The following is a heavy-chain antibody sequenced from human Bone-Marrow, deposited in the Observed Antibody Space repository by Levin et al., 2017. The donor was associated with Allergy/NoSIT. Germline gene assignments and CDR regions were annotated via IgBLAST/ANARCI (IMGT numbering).Heavy chain of an antibody. D-gene: IGHD3-3*02. V-gene: IGHV1-24*01. J-gene: IGHJ4*02. CDR3: ATHFFAGPRG. Sequence: PEASVKVSCKVSGYSFTSLCIHWVRQSPGKGLEWMGGFDPEEGKTIYAQKFQGRVSMTEDTSTLTAYMELSSLRSDDTAVYYCATHFFAGPRGWGQGTLVTVSS. CDR2: FDPEEGKT. CDR1: GYSFTSLC.